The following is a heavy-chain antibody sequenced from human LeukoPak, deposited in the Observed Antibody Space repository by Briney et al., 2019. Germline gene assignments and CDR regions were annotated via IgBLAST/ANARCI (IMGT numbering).Heavy chain of an antibody. J-gene: IGHJ6*04. CDR3: ARHGPMIGDV. V-gene: IGHV4-34*01. CDR1: GGSFSGYY. CDR2: INPTGST. D-gene: IGHD3-22*01. Sequence: SETLSLTCAVYGGSFSGYYWSWIRQPPGKGLEWIGEINPTGSTNDNPSLKSRVTLSVDTSKNQFSLKLSSVTAADTAVYYCARHGPMIGDVWGKGTTVTVSS.